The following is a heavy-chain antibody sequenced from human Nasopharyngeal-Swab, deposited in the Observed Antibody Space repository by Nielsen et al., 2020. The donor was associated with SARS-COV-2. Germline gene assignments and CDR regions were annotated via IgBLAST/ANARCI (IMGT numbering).Heavy chain of an antibody. CDR1: SGSFSGYY. D-gene: IGHD4-17*01. CDR2: VNHSGST. Sequence: SETLSLTCAVYSGSFSGYYWSWIRQPPGKGLEWIGEVNHSGSTNYNPSLKSRVTILVDTSKNHFSLRLSSVTAADTAVYYCARRTTTVYYYYYMDVWCNGTTVTVSS. CDR3: ARRTTTVYYYYYMDV. V-gene: IGHV4-34*01. J-gene: IGHJ6*03.